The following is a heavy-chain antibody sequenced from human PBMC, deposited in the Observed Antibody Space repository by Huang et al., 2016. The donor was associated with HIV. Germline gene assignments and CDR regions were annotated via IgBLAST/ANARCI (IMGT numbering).Heavy chain of an antibody. J-gene: IGHJ4*02. Sequence: QLQLQESGPGQVKPSETLSLTCTVSGDFFSSTNYYWGWIRQSPGKGLEWVVSVYQSGSTNYNPSLKSRVTLSVDTSRNQFSLRLNSVTAADTAVYYCASQHIGAAATWFWGRGTQVAVSS. CDR2: VYQSGST. CDR3: ASQHIGAAATWF. V-gene: IGHV4-39*01. CDR1: GDFFSSTNYY. D-gene: IGHD6-13*01.